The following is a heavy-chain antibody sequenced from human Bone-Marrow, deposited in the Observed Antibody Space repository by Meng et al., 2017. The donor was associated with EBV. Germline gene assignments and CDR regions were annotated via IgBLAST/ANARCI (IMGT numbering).Heavy chain of an antibody. CDR1: GGSIRSNDW. J-gene: IGHJ4*02. D-gene: IGHD3-22*01. CDR2: IYHSGST. CDR3: AKGGGYYYDSSGFHYDY. Sequence: ESGPGQVTPSETLSTTCTVSGGSIRSNDWWSWGRQPTGQGLECIGEIYHSGSTNYNPSLKSRVTISVDKSKNQFSLKLSSVTAADTAVYYCAKGGGYYYDSSGFHYDYWGQGTLVTVSS. V-gene: IGHV4-4*02.